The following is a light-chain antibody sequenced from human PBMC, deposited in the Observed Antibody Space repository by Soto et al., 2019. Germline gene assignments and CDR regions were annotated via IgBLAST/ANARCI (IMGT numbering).Light chain of an antibody. J-gene: IGLJ1*01. CDR3: SSYTSSSPYV. CDR2: EVR. V-gene: IGLV2-14*01. Sequence: QSVLTHPASVSGSPGQSITISCTGTSSDVGGYNYVSWYQQHPGKAPKLMIYEVRNRPSGVSHRFSGSKSANTASLTISGLQAEDEADYYCSSYTSSSPYVFGTGTKVTVL. CDR1: SSDVGGYNY.